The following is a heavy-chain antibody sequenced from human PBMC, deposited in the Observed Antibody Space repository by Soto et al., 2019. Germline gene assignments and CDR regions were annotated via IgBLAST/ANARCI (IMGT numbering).Heavy chain of an antibody. Sequence: ASVKVSCKASGDTFTANYIHWVRQAPGQGLESMGIIYPRGGTTIYAQKFQGRVTMTRDTSTHTFYMELSSLRSEDTAMYYCARVGYSSTGTTFHYHGLDVWGQGTTVTVSS. V-gene: IGHV1-46*01. CDR1: GDTFTANY. CDR2: IYPRGGTT. D-gene: IGHD3-22*01. CDR3: ARVGYSSTGTTFHYHGLDV. J-gene: IGHJ6*02.